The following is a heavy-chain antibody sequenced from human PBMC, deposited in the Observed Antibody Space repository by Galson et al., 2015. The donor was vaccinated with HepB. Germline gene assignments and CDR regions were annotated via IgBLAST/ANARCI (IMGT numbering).Heavy chain of an antibody. D-gene: IGHD3-22*01. CDR3: ARDTSITMIVVVIPDAFDI. Sequence: SLRLSCAASGFTFSSYSMNWVRQAPGKGLEWVSSISSSSSYIYYADSVKGRFTISRDNAKNSLYLQMNSLRAEDTAVYYCARDTSITMIVVVIPDAFDIWGQGTMVTVSS. V-gene: IGHV3-21*01. J-gene: IGHJ3*02. CDR1: GFTFSSYS. CDR2: ISSSSSYI.